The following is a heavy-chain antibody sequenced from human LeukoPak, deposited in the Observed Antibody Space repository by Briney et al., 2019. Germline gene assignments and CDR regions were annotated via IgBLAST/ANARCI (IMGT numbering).Heavy chain of an antibody. CDR1: GFTFSSYS. J-gene: IGHJ4*02. CDR2: ISSSSSYI. D-gene: IGHD6-19*01. V-gene: IGHV3-21*01. Sequence: GGSLRLSCAASGFTFSSYSMNWVRQTPGKGLEWVSSISSSSSYIYYADSVKGRFTISRDNAKNSLYLQMNSLRAEDTAVYYCARISIAVAVLGYWGQGTLVTVSS. CDR3: ARISIAVAVLGY.